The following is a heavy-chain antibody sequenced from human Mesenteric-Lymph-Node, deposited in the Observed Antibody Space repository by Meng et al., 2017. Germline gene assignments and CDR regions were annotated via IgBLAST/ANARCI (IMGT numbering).Heavy chain of an antibody. J-gene: IGHJ5*02. D-gene: IGHD3-10*01. CDR3: ARDLPRFAFDP. CDR2: ISAYNGNT. Sequence: QVQLVQSGAEVKKPGASVKVSCKVSGYTLTELSMHWVRQAPGKGLEWMGWISAYNGNTNYAQKLQGRVTMTTDTSTSTAYMELRSLRSDDTAVYYCARDLPRFAFDPWGQGTLVTVSS. V-gene: IGHV1-18*01. CDR1: GYTLTELS.